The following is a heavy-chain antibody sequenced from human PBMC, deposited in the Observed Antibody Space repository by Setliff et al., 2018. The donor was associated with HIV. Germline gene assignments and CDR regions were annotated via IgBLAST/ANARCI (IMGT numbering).Heavy chain of an antibody. J-gene: IGHJ4*02. Sequence: SETLSLTCSVSGDSVSSYYWSWIRQPAGKGLEYIGRIYANGYANYNPSLKSRVTMSVDTSKNQFSLNLTSVTAADTATYYCARILISYGSGTHKYFDYWGQGTVVTVSS. CDR2: IYANGYA. CDR3: ARILISYGSGTHKYFDY. CDR1: GDSVSSYY. V-gene: IGHV4-4*07. D-gene: IGHD3-10*01.